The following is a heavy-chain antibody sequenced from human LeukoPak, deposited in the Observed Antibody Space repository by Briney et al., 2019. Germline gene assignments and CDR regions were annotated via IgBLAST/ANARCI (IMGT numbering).Heavy chain of an antibody. D-gene: IGHD3-22*01. Sequence: PGGSLRLSCAASGFTFSSYWMHWVRQAPGKGLVWVSRINSDGCSTSYADSVKGRFTISRDNAKNTLYLQMNSLRAEDTAVYYCAKDWHGYYYDTTGLFDYWGQGTLVTVSS. CDR3: AKDWHGYYYDTTGLFDY. V-gene: IGHV3-74*01. CDR1: GFTFSSYW. CDR2: INSDGCST. J-gene: IGHJ4*02.